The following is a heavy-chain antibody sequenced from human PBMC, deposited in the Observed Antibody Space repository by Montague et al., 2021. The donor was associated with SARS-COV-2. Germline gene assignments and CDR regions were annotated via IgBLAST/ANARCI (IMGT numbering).Heavy chain of an antibody. CDR1: GFAFNNFA. J-gene: IGHJ2*01. CDR2: IFGSAAGT. Sequence: SLRLSCPASGFAFNNFAMSWVRQAPGKGLEWVSSIFGSAAGTYYADSVKGRFTISRDNSKNTLYLQMNSLKAEDTAKYYCAKQPGAGAVVYWYFDLWGRGTVVSVSS. V-gene: IGHV3-23*01. CDR3: AKQPGAGAVVYWYFDL. D-gene: IGHD6-19*01.